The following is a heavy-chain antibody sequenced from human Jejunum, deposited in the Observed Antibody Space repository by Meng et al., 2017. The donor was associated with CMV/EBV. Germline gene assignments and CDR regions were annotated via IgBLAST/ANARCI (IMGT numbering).Heavy chain of an antibody. J-gene: IGHJ4*02. V-gene: IGHV1-8*01. D-gene: IGHD2-2*01. CDR1: YD. CDR2: MNPNSGNT. CDR3: ARGSFGAHCSSTSCYYPTFDY. Sequence: YDISWVRQATGQGLEWMGWMNPNSGNTGYAQKFQGRVTMTRNTSISTAYMELSSLRSEDTAVYYCARGSFGAHCSSTSCYYPTFDYWGQGTLVTVSS.